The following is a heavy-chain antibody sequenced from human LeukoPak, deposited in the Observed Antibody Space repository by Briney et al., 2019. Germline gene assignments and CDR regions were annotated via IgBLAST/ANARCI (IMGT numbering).Heavy chain of an antibody. CDR1: GYTFTSYD. V-gene: IGHV1-8*01. CDR2: MNPNSGNT. CDR3: ARAVDLAVAGMSGAFDI. J-gene: IGHJ3*02. Sequence: ASVKVSCKASGYTFTSYDINWVRQATGQGLEWMGWMNPNSGNTGYAQKFQGRVTMTRNTSISTVYMELSRLRSEDTAVYYCARAVDLAVAGMSGAFDIWGQGTMVTVSS. D-gene: IGHD6-19*01.